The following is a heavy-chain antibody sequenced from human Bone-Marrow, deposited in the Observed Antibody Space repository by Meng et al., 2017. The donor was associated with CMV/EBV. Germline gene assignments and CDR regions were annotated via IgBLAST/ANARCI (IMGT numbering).Heavy chain of an antibody. J-gene: IGHJ5*02. V-gene: IGHV3-20*04. D-gene: IGHD2-2*01. Sequence: GESLKISCAASGFTFDDYGMSWVRQAPGKGLEWVSGVNWNGGSTGYADSVKGRFTTSRDNAKNSLYLQMNSLRAEDTALYYCARAVPAAMNNWFDPWGQGTLVTVSS. CDR1: GFTFDDYG. CDR3: ARAVPAAMNNWFDP. CDR2: VNWNGGST.